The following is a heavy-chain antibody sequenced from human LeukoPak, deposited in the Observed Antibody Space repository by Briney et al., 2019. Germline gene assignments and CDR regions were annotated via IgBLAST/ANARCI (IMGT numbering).Heavy chain of an antibody. CDR3: ARTGSGTYYNVLDY. D-gene: IGHD3-10*01. V-gene: IGHV3-7*03. CDR2: IKEDGGEQ. Sequence: GGSLRLSCAASGFTFSNYWMSWVRQAPGTGLEWVANIKEDGGEQYYVDSVKGRFTISRDNAKNSLYLQMNSLRAEDTAVYYCARTGSGTYYNVLDYWGQGTLVTVSS. J-gene: IGHJ4*02. CDR1: GFTFSNYW.